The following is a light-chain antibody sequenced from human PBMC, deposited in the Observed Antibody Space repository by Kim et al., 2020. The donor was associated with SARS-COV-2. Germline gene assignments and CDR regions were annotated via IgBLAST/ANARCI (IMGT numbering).Light chain of an antibody. CDR1: QSVRQ. CDR3: QQYNIWRT. J-gene: IGKJ1*01. Sequence: LSVSPGETAPLPCRASQSVRQLAWYQQRPGHAPRLLIYGASTRATGLPARFSGSGSGAEFTLTISSLQSEDVAVYCCQQYNIWRTFGQGTKVDIK. V-gene: IGKV3-15*01. CDR2: GAS.